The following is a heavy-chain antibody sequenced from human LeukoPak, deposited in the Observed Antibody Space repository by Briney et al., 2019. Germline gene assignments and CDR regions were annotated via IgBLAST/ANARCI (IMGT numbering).Heavy chain of an antibody. CDR1: GYTFTGYY. CDR2: INPNSGGT. J-gene: IGHJ4*02. D-gene: IGHD3-22*01. V-gene: IGHV1-2*02. Sequence: EASVKVSCKASGYTFTGYYMHWVRQAPGQGLEWMGWINPNSGGTNYAQKFQGRVTMTRDTSISTAYMELSRLRSDDTAVYHCARDFHYYDSSGYAASGYWGQGTLVTVSS. CDR3: ARDFHYYDSSGYAASGY.